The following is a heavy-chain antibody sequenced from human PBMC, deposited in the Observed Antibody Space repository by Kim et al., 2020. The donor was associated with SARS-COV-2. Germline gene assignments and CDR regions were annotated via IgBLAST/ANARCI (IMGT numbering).Heavy chain of an antibody. CDR2: VSGGGAST. J-gene: IGHJ1*01. CDR3: SKDVKESSSWYTVGD. Sequence: GGSLRLSCAASGFNIRDFAMSWVRQGPGKGLEWVSAVSGGGASTYYADSVKGRFIISRDTSKNTLHLEKSSLRAEDTAVYYWSKDVKESSSWYTVGDWG. V-gene: IGHV3-23*01. D-gene: IGHD6-13*01. CDR1: GFNIRDFA.